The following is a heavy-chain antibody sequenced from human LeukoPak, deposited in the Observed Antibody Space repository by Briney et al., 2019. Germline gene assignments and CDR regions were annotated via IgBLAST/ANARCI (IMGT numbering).Heavy chain of an antibody. D-gene: IGHD3-16*01. Sequence: PGGSLRLSCAASGFTFSSYWMHWVRQAPGKGLVWVSRINSDGSSTSYADSVKGRFTISRDNAKNTLYLQMNSLRAEDTAVYYCARGGEDYVWGSPLDYWGQGTLVTVSS. CDR1: GFTFSSYW. CDR3: ARGGEDYVWGSPLDY. CDR2: INSDGSST. V-gene: IGHV3-74*01. J-gene: IGHJ4*02.